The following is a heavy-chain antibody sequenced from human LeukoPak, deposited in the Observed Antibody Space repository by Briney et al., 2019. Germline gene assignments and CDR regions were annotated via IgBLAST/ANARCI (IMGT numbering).Heavy chain of an antibody. Sequence: SVKVSCKASGGTFSSYAISWVRQAPGQGLEWMGGIIPIFGTANYAQKFQGRVTITADESTSTAFMELSSLRSEDTAVYYCASGSRDFGSGYPYFDYWGQGTLVTVSS. D-gene: IGHD3-3*01. CDR2: IIPIFGTA. CDR3: ASGSRDFGSGYPYFDY. V-gene: IGHV1-69*01. J-gene: IGHJ4*02. CDR1: GGTFSSYA.